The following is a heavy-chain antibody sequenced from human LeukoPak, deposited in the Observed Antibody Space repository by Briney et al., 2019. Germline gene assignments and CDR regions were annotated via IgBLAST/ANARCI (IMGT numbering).Heavy chain of an antibody. D-gene: IGHD3-22*01. CDR2: INHSGST. V-gene: IGHV4-34*01. CDR1: GGSFSGYY. CDR3: ARGSIEYYYDSSGYLY. Sequence: PSETLSLTCAVYGGSFSGYYWSWIRQPPGKGLEWIGEINHSGSTNYNPSLKSRVTISVDTSKNQFSLKLSSVTAADTAVYYCARGSIEYYYDSSGYLYWGHGTLVTVSS. J-gene: IGHJ4*01.